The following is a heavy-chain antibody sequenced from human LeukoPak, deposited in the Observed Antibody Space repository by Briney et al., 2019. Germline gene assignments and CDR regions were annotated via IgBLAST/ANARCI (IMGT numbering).Heavy chain of an antibody. V-gene: IGHV3-30-3*01. D-gene: IGHD6-19*01. Sequence: GGSLRLSCAASGFTFSSYAMHWVRQAPGKGLEWVAVISYDGSSKYYADSVKGRFTISRDNSKNTLYLQMNSLRAEDTAVYYCARDGIVVAGSLDQWGQGTLVTVSS. CDR1: GFTFSSYA. CDR3: ARDGIVVAGSLDQ. CDR2: ISYDGSSK. J-gene: IGHJ4*02.